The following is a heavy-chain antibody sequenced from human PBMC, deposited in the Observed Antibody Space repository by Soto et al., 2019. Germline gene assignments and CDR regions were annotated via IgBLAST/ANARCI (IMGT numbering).Heavy chain of an antibody. Sequence: SETLSLTSAVSGDSISAANWWSWIRQPPGQGLVWIGEVSHDGRTTYNPSLRSRVTISMDKSKNHFSLNLSSVTAADTAVYFCARTEAAAGDFDFWGRGTLVTVSS. V-gene: IGHV4-4*02. CDR2: VSHDGRT. D-gene: IGHD6-13*01. J-gene: IGHJ4*02. CDR3: ARTEAAAGDFDF. CDR1: GDSISAANW.